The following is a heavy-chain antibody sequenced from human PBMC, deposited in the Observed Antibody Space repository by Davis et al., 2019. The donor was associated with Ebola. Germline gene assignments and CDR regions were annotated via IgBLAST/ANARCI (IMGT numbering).Heavy chain of an antibody. CDR2: IQGSGST. CDR3: VTMYYGSQIDH. J-gene: IGHJ4*02. Sequence: PSETLSLTCTVSGGSMNNYYWNWIRQAPGKSLEWIGWIQGSGSTNYNPSLKSRLAMSVDTSKNQFSLRVASMTPADAAVYYCVTMYYGSQIDHWGQGNLVTVSS. CDR1: GGSMNNYY. D-gene: IGHD3-3*01. V-gene: IGHV4-59*12.